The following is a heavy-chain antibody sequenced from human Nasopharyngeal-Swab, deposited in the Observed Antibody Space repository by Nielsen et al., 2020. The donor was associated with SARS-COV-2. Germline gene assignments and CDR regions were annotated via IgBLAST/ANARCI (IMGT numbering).Heavy chain of an antibody. CDR3: ARDRITFGGVIVKGDAFDI. V-gene: IGHV3-33*05. J-gene: IGHJ3*02. CDR2: ISYDGNNK. D-gene: IGHD3-16*02. Sequence: WIRQPPGKGLEWVAVISYDGNNKYYADSVKGRFTISRDNSKNTLYLQMNSLRAEDTAVYYCARDRITFGGVIVKGDAFDIWGQGTMVTVSS.